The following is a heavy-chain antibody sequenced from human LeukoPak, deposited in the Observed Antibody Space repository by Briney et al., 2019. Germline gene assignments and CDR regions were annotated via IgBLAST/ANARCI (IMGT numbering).Heavy chain of an antibody. CDR1: GFTFSSYG. V-gene: IGHV3-30*18. CDR3: AKDILPRYSSGWTSGFDY. J-gene: IGHJ4*02. D-gene: IGHD6-19*01. Sequence: GGSLRLSCAASGFTFSSYGMHWVRQSPGKGLEWVAVISYDGSNKYYADSVKGRFTISRDNSKNTLYLQMNSLRAEDTAVYYCAKDILPRYSSGWTSGFDYWGQGTLVTVSS. CDR2: ISYDGSNK.